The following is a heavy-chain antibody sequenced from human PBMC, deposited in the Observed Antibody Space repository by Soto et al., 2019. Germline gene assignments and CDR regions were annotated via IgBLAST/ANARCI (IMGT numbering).Heavy chain of an antibody. V-gene: IGHV3-23*01. D-gene: IGHD3-10*01. J-gene: IGHJ4*02. CDR2: ISGNGGST. CDR1: GFTFSSYA. CDR3: AKGGGETGLWFGEKEFDY. Sequence: GGSLRLSCAASGFTFSSYAMSWVRQAPGKGLEWVSAISGNGGSTYYADSVKGRFTISRDNSKNTLYLQMNSLRAEDTAVYYCAKGGGETGLWFGEKEFDYWGQGTLVTVSS.